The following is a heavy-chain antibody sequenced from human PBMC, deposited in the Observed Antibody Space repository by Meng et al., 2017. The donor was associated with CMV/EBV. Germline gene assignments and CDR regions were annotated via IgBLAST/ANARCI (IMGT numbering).Heavy chain of an antibody. V-gene: IGHV3-21*01. CDR2: ISSSSSYI. J-gene: IGHJ4*02. CDR1: GFTFSSYS. D-gene: IGHD2-2*01. Sequence: GESLKISCAASGFTFSSYSMNWVRQAPGKGLEWVSSISSSSSYIYYADSVKGRFTISRDNAKSSLYLQMNSLRAEDTAVYYCAIGVTGRYCSSTSCYEDYWGQGTLVTVSS. CDR3: AIGVTGRYCSSTSCYEDY.